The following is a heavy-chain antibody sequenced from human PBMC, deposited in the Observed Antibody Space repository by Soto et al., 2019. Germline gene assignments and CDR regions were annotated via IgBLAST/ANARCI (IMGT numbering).Heavy chain of an antibody. Sequence: PSETLSLTCAVSGGSISSTNWWSWVRQPPGKGLEWIGQIYYSGSTNYNPSLKSRVTISVDKSKNQFSLKLSSVTAADTAVYYCARYLCSWYGGKNWFDPWGQGTLVPVAS. J-gene: IGHJ5*02. CDR1: GGSISSTNW. V-gene: IGHV4-4*02. CDR3: ARYLCSWYGGKNWFDP. CDR2: IYYSGST. D-gene: IGHD6-13*01.